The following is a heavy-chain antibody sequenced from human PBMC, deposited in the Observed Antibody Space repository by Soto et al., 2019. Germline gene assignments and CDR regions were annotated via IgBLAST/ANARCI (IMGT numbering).Heavy chain of an antibody. J-gene: IGHJ4*02. V-gene: IGHV4-34*01. CDR2: INHSGST. D-gene: IGHD6-13*01. Sequence: SETLSLTCAVYGGSFSGYYWSWIRQPPGKGLEWIGEINHSGSTNYNPSLKSRVTISVDTSKNQFSLKLSSVTAADTAVYYCARGHRSSWYYFDYWGQGTLVTVSS. CDR1: GGSFSGYY. CDR3: ARGHRSSWYYFDY.